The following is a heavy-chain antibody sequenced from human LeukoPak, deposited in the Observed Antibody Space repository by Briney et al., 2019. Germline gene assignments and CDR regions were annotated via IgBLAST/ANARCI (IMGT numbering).Heavy chain of an antibody. CDR2: INSDGSST. CDR1: GFTFSDYW. J-gene: IGHJ1*01. V-gene: IGHV3-74*01. CDR3: CATKPDSDF. D-gene: IGHD1-14*01. Sequence: PGGSLRLSCVASGFTFSDYWMHWVRQVPGKGLVWVSRINSDGSSTTYADSVRGRFTISRDYAKNTLYLQMNNLRADDTAVYYCCATKPDSDFWGQGTMVTVSS.